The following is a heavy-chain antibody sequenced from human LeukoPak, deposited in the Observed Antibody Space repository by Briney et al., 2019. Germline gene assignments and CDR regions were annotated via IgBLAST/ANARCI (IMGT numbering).Heavy chain of an antibody. J-gene: IGHJ4*02. CDR1: GFTFSTYW. V-gene: IGHV3-7*01. D-gene: IGHD3-22*01. Sequence: PGGSLRLSCAASGFTFSTYWMSWVRQAPGKGLEWLANIKEDGSEKYYGDSVKGRFTISRDNAKNSLYLQMNSLRAEDTAVYYRARDSSGYQWGQGTLVTVSS. CDR3: ARDSSGYQ. CDR2: IKEDGSEK.